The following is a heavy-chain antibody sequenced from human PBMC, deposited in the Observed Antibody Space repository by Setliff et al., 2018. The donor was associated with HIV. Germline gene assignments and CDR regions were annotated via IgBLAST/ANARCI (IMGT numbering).Heavy chain of an antibody. CDR3: ARHSPSDY. V-gene: IGHV4-4*09. J-gene: IGHJ4*02. Sequence: SETLSLTCTVPGGSISSYYWSWIRQPPGKGLEWIGYIYTSGSTNYNPSLKTRVTISIDTSKKQVSLKLSSVAAADTAVYYCARHSPSDYWGQGTLVTVSS. CDR1: GGSISSYY. CDR2: IYTSGST.